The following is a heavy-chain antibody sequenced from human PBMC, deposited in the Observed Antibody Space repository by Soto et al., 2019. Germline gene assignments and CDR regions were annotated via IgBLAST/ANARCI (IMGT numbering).Heavy chain of an antibody. Sequence: GGSLRLSCAASGFTFSSYSMNWVRQAPGKGLEWVSSISSSSSYIYYADSVKGRFTISRDNAKNSLYLQMNSLRAEDTAVYYCARDITGTYWFDPWGQGTLVTVPQ. CDR2: ISSSSSYI. D-gene: IGHD1-7*01. J-gene: IGHJ5*02. CDR3: ARDITGTYWFDP. CDR1: GFTFSSYS. V-gene: IGHV3-21*01.